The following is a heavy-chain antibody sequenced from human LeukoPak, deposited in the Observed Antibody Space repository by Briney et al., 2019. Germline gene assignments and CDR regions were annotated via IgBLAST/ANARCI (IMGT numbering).Heavy chain of an antibody. Sequence: PGGSLRLSCAASGFTVSSNYMSWVRQAPGKGLEWVSVIYSGVSTYYADSVKGRFTISRDNSKNTLYLQMNSLRAEDTAVYYCARVGDGYNYFDYWGQGTLVTVSS. CDR2: IYSGVST. J-gene: IGHJ4*02. CDR1: GFTVSSNY. D-gene: IGHD5-24*01. CDR3: ARVGDGYNYFDY. V-gene: IGHV3-66*02.